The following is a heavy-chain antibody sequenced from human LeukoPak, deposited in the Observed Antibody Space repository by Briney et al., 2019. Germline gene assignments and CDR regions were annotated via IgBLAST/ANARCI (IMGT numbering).Heavy chain of an antibody. CDR2: IDWDEDK. Sequence: SGPALVKPTPTLTLTCTFYGFSLSTRGMGVGWIRQPPGKALEWLTLIDWDEDKYYSTSLKTRITISKDTSKNQVVLTMTNMDPVDTATYYCARTSDGWYVGVDYWGQGTLVTVSS. D-gene: IGHD6-19*01. CDR3: ARTSDGWYVGVDY. CDR1: GFSLSTRGMG. V-gene: IGHV2-70*01. J-gene: IGHJ4*02.